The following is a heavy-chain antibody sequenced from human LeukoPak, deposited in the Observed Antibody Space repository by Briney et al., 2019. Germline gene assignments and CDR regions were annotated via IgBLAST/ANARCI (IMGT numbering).Heavy chain of an antibody. CDR1: GYTFTSYG. V-gene: IGHV1-18*01. CDR3: ARGRQPTVIKGREEAFDI. D-gene: IGHD2-21*01. CDR2: ISAYNGNT. Sequence: ASVKVSCKASGYTFTSYGISWVRQAPGQGLEWMGWISAYNGNTNYAQKLQGRVTMTTDTSTSTAYMELRSLRSDDTAVYYCARGRQPTVIKGREEAFDIGAKGQWSPSLQ. J-gene: IGHJ3*02.